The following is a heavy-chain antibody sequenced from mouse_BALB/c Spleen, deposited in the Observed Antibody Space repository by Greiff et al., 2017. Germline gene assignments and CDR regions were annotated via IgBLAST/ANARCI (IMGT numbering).Heavy chain of an antibody. Sequence: QVHLKQPGAELVRPGASVKLSCKASGYTFTSYWMNWVKQRPEQGLEWIGRIDPYDSETHYNQKFKDKAILTVDKSSSTAYMQLSSLTSEDSAVYYCASGATMITTGYAMDYWGQGTSVTVSS. V-gene: IGHV1-74*01. D-gene: IGHD2-4*01. CDR1: GYTFTSYW. CDR3: ASGATMITTGYAMDY. CDR2: IDPYDSET. J-gene: IGHJ4*01.